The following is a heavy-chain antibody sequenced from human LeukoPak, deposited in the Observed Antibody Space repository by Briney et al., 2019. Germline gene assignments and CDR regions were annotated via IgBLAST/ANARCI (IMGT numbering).Heavy chain of an antibody. J-gene: IGHJ5*02. CDR1: GFTVSDFY. CDR3: AKDLSMVRGVIDSEWFDP. D-gene: IGHD3-10*01. Sequence: GGSLRLSCAASGFTVSDFYMVWIRQAPGKGLEWVSAISGSGGSTYYVDSVKGRFTISRDNSKNTVYLQMNSLRAEDTAVYYCAKDLSMVRGVIDSEWFDPWGQGTLVTVSS. V-gene: IGHV3-23*01. CDR2: ISGSGGST.